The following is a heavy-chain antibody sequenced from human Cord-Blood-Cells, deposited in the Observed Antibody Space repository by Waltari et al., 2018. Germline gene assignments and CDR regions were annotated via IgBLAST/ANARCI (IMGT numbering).Heavy chain of an antibody. D-gene: IGHD3-3*01. CDR1: GFTFSSYW. CDR3: ARGIYDFWSIKYFDY. CDR2: LKQDGSEK. J-gene: IGHJ4*02. Sequence: EVQLVESGGGLVQPGGSLRLSCAASGFTFSSYWMSWVRQAPGKGVGWVASLKQDGSEKYKVDSVKGRFTISRDNAKNSLYLQMNSLRAEDTAVYYCARGIYDFWSIKYFDYWGQGTLVTVSS. V-gene: IGHV3-7*01.